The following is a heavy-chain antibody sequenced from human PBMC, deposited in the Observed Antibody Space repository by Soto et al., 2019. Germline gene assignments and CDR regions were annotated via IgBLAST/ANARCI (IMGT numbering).Heavy chain of an antibody. CDR2: IYYSGST. CDR3: ARIWFGEGNWFDP. J-gene: IGHJ5*02. Sequence: QLQLQESGPGLVKPSETLSLTCTVSGGSISSSSYYWGWIRQPPGKGLEWIGSIYYSGSTYYNPSLKSRVTISVDTSKNQFSLKLSSVTAADTAVYYCARIWFGEGNWFDPWGQGTLVTVSS. V-gene: IGHV4-39*01. D-gene: IGHD3-10*01. CDR1: GGSISSSSYY.